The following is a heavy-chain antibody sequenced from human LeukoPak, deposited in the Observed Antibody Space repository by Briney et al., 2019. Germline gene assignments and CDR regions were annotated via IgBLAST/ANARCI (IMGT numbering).Heavy chain of an antibody. D-gene: IGHD3-9*01. CDR2: ISSSSSYI. CDR3: ARATTYDILTGYFDY. Sequence: PGGSLRLSCAASGFTSSSYTMNWVRQAPGKGLEWVSSISSSSSYIYYAESVKGRFTMSRDNAKNSLYLQMNSLRAEDTAVYYCARATTYDILTGYFDYWGQGTLVTVSS. V-gene: IGHV3-21*01. CDR1: GFTSSSYT. J-gene: IGHJ4*02.